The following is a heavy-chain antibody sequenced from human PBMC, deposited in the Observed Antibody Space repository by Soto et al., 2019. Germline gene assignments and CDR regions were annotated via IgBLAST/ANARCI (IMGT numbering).Heavy chain of an antibody. Sequence: ASVKVSCKASGYAFTKYIMHWVRQAPGQRPEWMGWINTDNGSTRYSQKFQGRVTIVRDISATTAYMELGSLRSDDTAVYYCARAANCSSSTGCYSQWFAPWGQGTLVTVSS. V-gene: IGHV1-3*04. CDR1: GYAFTKYI. CDR2: INTDNGST. J-gene: IGHJ5*02. D-gene: IGHD2-2*02. CDR3: ARAANCSSSTGCYSQWFAP.